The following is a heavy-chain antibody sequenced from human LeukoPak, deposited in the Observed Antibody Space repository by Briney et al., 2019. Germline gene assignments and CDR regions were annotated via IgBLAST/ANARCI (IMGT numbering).Heavy chain of an antibody. V-gene: IGHV1-69*13. CDR3: ASRTVVVPAAYYYYYMDV. CDR2: IIPIFGTA. D-gene: IGHD2-2*01. J-gene: IGHJ6*03. Sequence: SVKVSCKASGGTFSSYAISWVRQAPGQGLEWMGGIIPIFGTANYAQKFQGRVTTTADESTSTAYMELSSLRSEDTAVYYCASRTVVVPAAYYYYYMDVWGKGTTVTVSS. CDR1: GGTFSSYA.